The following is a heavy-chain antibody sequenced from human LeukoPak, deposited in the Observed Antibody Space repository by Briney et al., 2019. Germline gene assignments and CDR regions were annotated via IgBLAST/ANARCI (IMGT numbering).Heavy chain of an antibody. J-gene: IGHJ4*02. CDR3: ARLVGASGYYFDY. D-gene: IGHD1-26*01. V-gene: IGHV4-59*01. CDR1: GGSISSYY. Sequence: SETLSLTCTVSGGSISSYYWSWIRQPPGKGLEWIGYIYYSGSTNYNPSLKSRVTISVDTSKNQFSLKLSSVTAADTAVCYCARLVGASGYYFDYWGQGTLVTVSS. CDR2: IYYSGST.